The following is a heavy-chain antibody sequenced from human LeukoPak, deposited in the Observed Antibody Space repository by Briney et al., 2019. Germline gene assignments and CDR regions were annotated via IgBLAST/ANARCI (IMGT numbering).Heavy chain of an antibody. CDR3: AKSRTGYIDY. D-gene: IGHD3/OR15-3a*01. V-gene: IGHV3-30*18. J-gene: IGHJ4*02. CDR2: ISYDGSNK. CDR1: GFTFSSYG. Sequence: PGGSLRLSCAASGFTFSSYGMHWVRQAPGKGLEWVAVISYDGSNKYYADSVKGRFTISRDNSKNTLYLQMNSLRAEDTAVYYCAKSRTGYIDYWGQGTLVTVSS.